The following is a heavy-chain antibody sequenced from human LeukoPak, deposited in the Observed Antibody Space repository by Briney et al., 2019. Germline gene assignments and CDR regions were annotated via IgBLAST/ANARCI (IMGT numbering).Heavy chain of an antibody. CDR1: GFTFSNSW. J-gene: IGHJ6*03. Sequence: PGGSLRLSCAGSGFTFSNSWMGWVRQAPGKGLEWVAFIRYDGSNKYYADSVKGRFTISRDNSENTLYLQMNSLRAEDTAVYYCAKDARYYMDVWGKGTTVTVSS. CDR2: IRYDGSNK. CDR3: AKDARYYMDV. V-gene: IGHV3-30*02.